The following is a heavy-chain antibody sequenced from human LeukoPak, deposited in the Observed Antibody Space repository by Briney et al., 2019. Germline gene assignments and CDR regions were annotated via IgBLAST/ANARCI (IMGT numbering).Heavy chain of an antibody. Sequence: GGSLRLSCAASGFTFSSYGMHWVRQAPGKGLEWVAVISYDGSNKYYADSVKGRFTISRDNSKNTLYLQMNSLRAEDTAVYYCAKDSGSSWYGEFDYWGQGTLVTVSS. V-gene: IGHV3-30*18. CDR1: GFTFSSYG. J-gene: IGHJ4*02. CDR2: ISYDGSNK. D-gene: IGHD6-13*01. CDR3: AKDSGSSWYGEFDY.